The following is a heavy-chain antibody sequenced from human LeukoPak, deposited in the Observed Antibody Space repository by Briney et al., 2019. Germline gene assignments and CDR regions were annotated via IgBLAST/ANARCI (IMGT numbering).Heavy chain of an antibody. V-gene: IGHV4-39*01. J-gene: IGHJ4*02. CDR1: GVSISSSSYY. D-gene: IGHD6-19*01. Sequence: KASETLSLTCTVSGVSISSSSYYWGWIRQPPGKGLEWIGSIYYSGSTYYNPSLKSRVTISVDTSKNQFSLKLSSVTAADTAVYYCAPLAAVAGWGYWGQGALVTVSS. CDR2: IYYSGST. CDR3: APLAAVAGWGY.